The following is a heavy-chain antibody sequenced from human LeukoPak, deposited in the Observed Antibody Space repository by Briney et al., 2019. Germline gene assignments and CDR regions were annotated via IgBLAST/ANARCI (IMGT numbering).Heavy chain of an antibody. D-gene: IGHD3-22*01. V-gene: IGHV3-48*04. J-gene: IGHJ4*02. CDR2: ISSSSSTI. Sequence: GGSLRLSCAASGFTFSSYSMNWVRQAPGKGLEWISYISSSSSTIYYADSVKGRFTISRDNAKNSLFLQMNSLRAEDTAVYYCAISNYYDSSGYPSFDIWGQGILVTVSS. CDR1: GFTFSSYS. CDR3: AISNYYDSSGYPSFDI.